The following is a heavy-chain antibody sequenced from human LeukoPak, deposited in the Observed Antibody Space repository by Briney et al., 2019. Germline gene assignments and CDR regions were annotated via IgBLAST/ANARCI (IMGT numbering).Heavy chain of an antibody. D-gene: IGHD2-8*01. CDR2: INHSGST. Sequence: PSETLSLTCAVYGGSFSGYYWSWIRQPPGKGLEWIGEINHSGSTNYNPSLKSRVTLSVDTSKNQFSLKLSSVTAADTAVYYCARDGCTNGVCYTYRYYFDYWGQGTLVTVSS. V-gene: IGHV4-34*01. CDR3: ARDGCTNGVCYTYRYYFDY. CDR1: GGSFSGYY. J-gene: IGHJ4*02.